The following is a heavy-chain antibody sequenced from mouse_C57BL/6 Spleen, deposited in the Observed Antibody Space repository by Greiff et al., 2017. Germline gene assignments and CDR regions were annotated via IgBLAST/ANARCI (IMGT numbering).Heavy chain of an antibody. Sequence: QVQLKESGPELVKPGASVKISCKASGYAFSSSWMNWVKQRPGKALEWIGRIYPGVGDTNYNGKLKGKATLTADKSASTAYMQLSSLTSEDSAVYFCARARDTTVYFDYWGQGTTLTVSS. CDR1: GYAFSSSW. V-gene: IGHV1-82*01. CDR3: ARARDTTVYFDY. CDR2: IYPGVGDT. D-gene: IGHD1-1*01. J-gene: IGHJ2*01.